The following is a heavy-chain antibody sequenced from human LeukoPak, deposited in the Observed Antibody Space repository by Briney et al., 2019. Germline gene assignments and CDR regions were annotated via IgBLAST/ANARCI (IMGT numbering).Heavy chain of an antibody. CDR1: GFTLSSYV. CDR3: ARYCSGASCYSGVDY. Sequence: GGSLRLSCAASGFTLSSYVMTWVRQAPGKGLEWVSTIRGSGDSTYYADSVKGRFTISRDNSQNTLYLQTKSLRAEDTAVYYCARYCSGASCYSGVDYWGQGTLVTVSS. D-gene: IGHD2-15*01. CDR2: IRGSGDST. V-gene: IGHV3-23*01. J-gene: IGHJ4*02.